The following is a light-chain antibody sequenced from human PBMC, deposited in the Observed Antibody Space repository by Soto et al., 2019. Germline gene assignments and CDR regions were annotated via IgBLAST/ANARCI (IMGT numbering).Light chain of an antibody. Sequence: QSALTQPASVSGSPGQSITISCTGTSSDVGGYNYVSWYQQHPGKAPKLMIYEVSYRPSGVSNRFSGSKSGNTASLTISGLQAEDEADYYCSSYTSTSTFFGTGTKLTVL. V-gene: IGLV2-14*01. CDR3: SSYTSTSTF. CDR1: SSDVGGYNY. CDR2: EVS. J-gene: IGLJ1*01.